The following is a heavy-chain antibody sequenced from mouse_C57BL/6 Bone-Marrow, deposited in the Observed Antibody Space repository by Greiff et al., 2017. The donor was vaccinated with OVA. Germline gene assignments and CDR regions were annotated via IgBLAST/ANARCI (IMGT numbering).Heavy chain of an antibody. CDR3: ARYDYDGGFDY. D-gene: IGHD2-4*01. Sequence: EVMLVESGGGLVKPGGSLKLSCAASGFTFSDYGMHWVRQAPEKGLEWVAYISSGSSTIYYADTVKGRFTIARDNAKNTLFLQMTSLRSEDTAMYYCARYDYDGGFDYWGQGTTLTVSS. V-gene: IGHV5-17*01. CDR2: ISSGSSTI. CDR1: GFTFSDYG. J-gene: IGHJ2*01.